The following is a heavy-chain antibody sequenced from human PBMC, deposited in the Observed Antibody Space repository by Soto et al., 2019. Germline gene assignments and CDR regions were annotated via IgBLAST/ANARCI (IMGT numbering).Heavy chain of an antibody. J-gene: IGHJ6*02. CDR2: ISGSGGST. Sequence: GSLRLSCAASGFTFSSYAMSWVRQAPGKGLEWVSAISGSGGSTFYADSVKGRFTISRDNSKNTLYLQMNTLRAEDTAVYYCAKAWYGERYYYYAMDVWGHGTTVTVSS. CDR1: GFTFSSYA. CDR3: AKAWYGERYYYYAMDV. V-gene: IGHV3-23*01. D-gene: IGHD4-17*01.